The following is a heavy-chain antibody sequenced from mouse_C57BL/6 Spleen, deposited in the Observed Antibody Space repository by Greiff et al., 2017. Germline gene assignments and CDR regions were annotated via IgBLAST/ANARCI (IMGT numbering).Heavy chain of an antibody. CDR1: GYTFTSYT. Sequence: QVQLQQSGAELARPGASVKMSCKASGYTFTSYTMHWVKQRPGQGLEWIGYINPSSGYTKYNQKFKDKATLTADKSSSTAYMQLSSLTSEDSAVYYCARLPITTVVADDAMDYWGQGTSVTVSS. J-gene: IGHJ4*01. V-gene: IGHV1-4*01. CDR3: ARLPITTVVADDAMDY. CDR2: INPSSGYT. D-gene: IGHD1-1*01.